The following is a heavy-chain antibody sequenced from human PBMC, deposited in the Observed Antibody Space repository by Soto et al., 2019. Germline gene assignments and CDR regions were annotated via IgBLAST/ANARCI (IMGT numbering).Heavy chain of an antibody. CDR3: ARRSSSRGYYYYYGMDV. J-gene: IGHJ6*02. CDR2: IIPIFGTA. Sequence: ASVKVSCKASGGTFSSYAISWVRQAPGQGLEWMGGIIPIFGTANYAQKFQGRVTITADESTSTAYMELSSLRSEDTAVYYCARRSSSRGYYYYYGMDVWGQGTTVTVSS. CDR1: GGTFSSYA. D-gene: IGHD6-13*01. V-gene: IGHV1-69*13.